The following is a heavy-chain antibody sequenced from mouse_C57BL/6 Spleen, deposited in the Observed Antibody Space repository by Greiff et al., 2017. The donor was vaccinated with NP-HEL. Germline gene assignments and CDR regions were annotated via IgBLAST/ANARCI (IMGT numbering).Heavy chain of an antibody. D-gene: IGHD1-1*01. CDR3: ARRAVVHFDY. J-gene: IGHJ2*01. Sequence: EVQLQQSGPELVKPGASVKISCKASGYTFTDYYMNWVKQSHGKSLEWIGDINPNNGGTSYNQKFKGKATLTVDKSSSTAYMELRSLTSEDSAVYYCARRAVVHFDYWGQGTTLTVSS. CDR1: GYTFTDYY. CDR2: INPNNGGT. V-gene: IGHV1-26*01.